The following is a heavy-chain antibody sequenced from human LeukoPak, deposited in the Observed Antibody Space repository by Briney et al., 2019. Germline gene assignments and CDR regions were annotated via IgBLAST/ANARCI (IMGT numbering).Heavy chain of an antibody. D-gene: IGHD3-22*01. CDR1: GGSISSGGYS. CDR3: ARSYMYYYDSSVGYFDY. J-gene: IGHJ4*02. V-gene: IGHV4-30-2*01. Sequence: SQTLSLTCAVSGGSISSGGYSWSWIRQPPGKGLEWIGYIYHSGSTYYNPSLKSRVTISVDRSKNQFSLKLSSVTAADTAVYYCARSYMYYYDSSVGYFDYWGQGTLVTVSS. CDR2: IYHSGST.